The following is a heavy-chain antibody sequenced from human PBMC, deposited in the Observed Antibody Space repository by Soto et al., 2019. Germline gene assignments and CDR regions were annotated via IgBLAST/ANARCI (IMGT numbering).Heavy chain of an antibody. CDR2: SYHSGST. CDR1: GGSISSGGYS. J-gene: IGHJ4*02. Sequence: QLQLQESGSGLVKPSQTLYLTCAVSGGSISSGGYSWSWIRKPPGKGLEWIGYSYHSGSTYYNPSLKSRVTISVDRSKNQFSLKLSSVTAADTAVYYCARAGVVGATALDYCSQGTLVTVSS. CDR3: ARAGVVGATALDY. D-gene: IGHD1-26*01. V-gene: IGHV4-30-2*01.